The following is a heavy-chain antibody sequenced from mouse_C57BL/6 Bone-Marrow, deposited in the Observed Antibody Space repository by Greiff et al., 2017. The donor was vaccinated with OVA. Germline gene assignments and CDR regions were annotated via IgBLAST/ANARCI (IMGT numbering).Heavy chain of an antibody. D-gene: IGHD1-1*01. CDR3: VREGVTVVFDY. CDR2: IRRKSSNYAT. V-gene: IGHV10-3*01. CDR1: GFTFNTYA. Sequence: EVQLVETGGGLVQPKGSLKLSCAASGFTFNTYAMHWVRQAPGKGLEWVARIRRKSSNYATYYADSVKDRFTISRDDSQSMLYLQMNNLKTEDTAMYYCVREGVTVVFDYWGQGTTLTVSS. J-gene: IGHJ2*01.